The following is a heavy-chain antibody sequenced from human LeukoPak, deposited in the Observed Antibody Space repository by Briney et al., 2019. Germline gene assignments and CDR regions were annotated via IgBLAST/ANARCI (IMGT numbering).Heavy chain of an antibody. D-gene: IGHD1-26*01. J-gene: IGHJ4*02. CDR1: GFTFTSYS. CDR3: AKGGKWDVTPFDY. CDR2: ISGGGGST. Sequence: GGSPRLSCAASGFTFTSYSMNWVRQAPGKGLEWVSTISGGGGSTYYADSVKGRFTISRDNSKNTLYLQVNSLRAEDTAVYYCAKGGKWDVTPFDYWGQGLWSPSPQ. V-gene: IGHV3-23*01.